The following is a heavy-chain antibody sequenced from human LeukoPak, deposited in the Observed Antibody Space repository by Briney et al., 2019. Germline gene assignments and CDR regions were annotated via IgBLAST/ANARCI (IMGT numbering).Heavy chain of an antibody. Sequence: AGGSLRLSCAASGFTFSNYEMDWVRQAPGEGREGVSYINTGGGTIYYTDSVKGRFTISRDNAKNSLYLQMNSLRAEDTAVYYCTRAVVLPAADFDYWGQGTLVTVSS. CDR1: GFTFSNYE. CDR2: INTGGGTI. CDR3: TRAVVLPAADFDY. V-gene: IGHV3-48*03. J-gene: IGHJ4*02. D-gene: IGHD2-2*01.